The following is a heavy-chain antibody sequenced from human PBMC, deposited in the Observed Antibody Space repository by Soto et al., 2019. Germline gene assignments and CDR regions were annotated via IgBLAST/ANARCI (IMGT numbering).Heavy chain of an antibody. Sequence: GEALKISCKGSGCSFTRYWIGWVRQMPGKGLEWMGIIYPGDSDTRDSPSFQGQVTISADKSISTAYLQWSSLKASDTALYYCSRSPVWWLHMPYWGQGPLVTVSS. CDR2: IYPGDSDT. CDR1: GCSFTRYW. CDR3: SRSPVWWLHMPY. V-gene: IGHV5-51*01. J-gene: IGHJ1*01. D-gene: IGHD5-12*01.